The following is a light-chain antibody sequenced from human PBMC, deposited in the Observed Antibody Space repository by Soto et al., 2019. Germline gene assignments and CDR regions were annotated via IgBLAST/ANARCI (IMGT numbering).Light chain of an antibody. Sequence: EIVMTKSPYTLSVSLGERGTLSCRASQSMSSNLAWYQQRPGQAPRLLIYGASTRATGIPARFSGSGSGTDFTLTISSLQSEDFAVYYCQQRSNWPPEITSGQGTRLEN. V-gene: IGKV3-15*01. CDR1: QSMSSN. CDR2: GAS. CDR3: QQRSNWPPEIT. J-gene: IGKJ5*01.